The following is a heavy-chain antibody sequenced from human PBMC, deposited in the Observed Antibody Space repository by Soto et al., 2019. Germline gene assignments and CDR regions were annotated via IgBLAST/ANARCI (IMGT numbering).Heavy chain of an antibody. Sequence: PSETLSLTCTVSGGSVSSVNYYWSWIRQPPGKGLEWIGYIYYSGSTNYNPSLKSRVTISVDTSKNQFSLKLSSVTAADTAVYYCARLLRGVWFDPWGQGTLVTVSS. J-gene: IGHJ5*02. CDR1: GGSVSSVNYY. D-gene: IGHD2-8*02. CDR2: IYYSGST. CDR3: ARLLRGVWFDP. V-gene: IGHV4-61*01.